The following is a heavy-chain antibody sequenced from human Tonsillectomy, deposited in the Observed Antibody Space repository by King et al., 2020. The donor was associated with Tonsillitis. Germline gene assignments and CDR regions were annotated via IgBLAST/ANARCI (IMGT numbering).Heavy chain of an antibody. D-gene: IGHD2-15*01. CDR1: GFTFSNYD. CDR2: ISYDGSNK. CDR3: TRGADCSGGSCHYYGMDV. J-gene: IGHJ6*02. Sequence: VQLVESGGGVVQPGRSLRLSCAASGFTFSNYDMHWVRQAPGKGLEWVAVISYDGSNKYYAESVKGRFPISRDNSKNTLFLQMNSLRVEDTAVYYCTRGADCSGGSCHYYGMDVWGQGTTVTVSS. V-gene: IGHV3-33*05.